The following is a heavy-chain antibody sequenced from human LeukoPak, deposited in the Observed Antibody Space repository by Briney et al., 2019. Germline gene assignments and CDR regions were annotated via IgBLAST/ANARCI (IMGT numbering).Heavy chain of an antibody. CDR1: GGSISSSSYY. J-gene: IGHJ6*02. CDR3: ARGRGAARGGSHYYYYGMDV. CDR2: IYYSGST. D-gene: IGHD6-6*01. Sequence: SETLSLTCTVSGGSISSSSYYWGWIRQPPGKGLEWIGSIYYSGSTYYNPSLKSRVTISVDTSKNQLSLKLSSVTAADTAVYYCARGRGAARGGSHYYYYGMDVWGQGTTVTVSS. V-gene: IGHV4-39*01.